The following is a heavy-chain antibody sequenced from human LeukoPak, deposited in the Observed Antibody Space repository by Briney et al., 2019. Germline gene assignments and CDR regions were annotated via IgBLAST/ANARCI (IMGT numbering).Heavy chain of an antibody. CDR2: ISGSGGST. CDR3: ANREYYYDSSGAQLYYFDY. V-gene: IGHV3-23*01. CDR1: GFPFSSYA. Sequence: GGSLRLSCAASGFPFSSYAMNWVRQAPGKGLEWVSAISGSGGSTYYADSVKGRFTISRDNSKNTLYLQMNSLRAEDTAVYYCANREYYYDSSGAQLYYFDYWGQGTLVTVSS. D-gene: IGHD3-22*01. J-gene: IGHJ4*02.